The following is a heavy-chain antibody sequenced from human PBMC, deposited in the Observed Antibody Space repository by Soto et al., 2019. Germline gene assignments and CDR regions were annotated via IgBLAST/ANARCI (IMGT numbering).Heavy chain of an antibody. J-gene: IGHJ5*02. CDR1: GASISGFY. Sequence: SETLSLTCTVSGASISGFYWSWIRKSAGKGLEWIGRIYATGTTDYNPSLKSRVMMSVDTSKKQFSLKLRSVTTADTAVYYCVRDGTKTLRDWFDPWGQGISVTVSS. D-gene: IGHD1-1*01. CDR2: IYATGTT. CDR3: VRDGTKTLRDWFDP. V-gene: IGHV4-4*07.